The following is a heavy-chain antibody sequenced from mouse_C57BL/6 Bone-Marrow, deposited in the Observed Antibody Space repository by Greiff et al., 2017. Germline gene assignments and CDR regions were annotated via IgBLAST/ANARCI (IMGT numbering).Heavy chain of an antibody. CDR1: GFTITDYY. CDR3: ARVLHV. D-gene: IGHD1-1*01. V-gene: IGHV7-3*01. CDR2: IRNKANGYTT. Sequence: EVKLVESGGGLVQPGGSLSLSCAASGFTITDYYMSWFRQPPGTALEWSGFIRNKANGYTTEYSASVKGRITISRDNSQSILYLRIKTLRAEDSATYYCARVLHVWGTGTTVTGSS. J-gene: IGHJ1*03.